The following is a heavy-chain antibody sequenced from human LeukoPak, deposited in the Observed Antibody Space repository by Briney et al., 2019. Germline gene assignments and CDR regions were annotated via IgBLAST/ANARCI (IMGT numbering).Heavy chain of an antibody. D-gene: IGHD2-8*01. CDR3: AKESNGLDI. CDR2: VWSGGSRN. J-gene: IGHJ3*02. Sequence: GGSLRLSCAASELTLNTYAMHWVRQAPGKGLEWVAIVWSGGSRNTYADSAKGRFTISRDNSKNTLYLQMNSLRVEDTAIYYCAKESNGLDIWGRGTMVIVTS. CDR1: ELTLNTYA. V-gene: IGHV3-30*02.